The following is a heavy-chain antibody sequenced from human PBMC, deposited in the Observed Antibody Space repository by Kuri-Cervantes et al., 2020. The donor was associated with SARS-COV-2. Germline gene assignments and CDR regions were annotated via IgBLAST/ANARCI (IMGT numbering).Heavy chain of an antibody. CDR1: GISFNNAW. V-gene: IGHV3-15*01. CDR3: TTDRGIASRPLFDY. D-gene: IGHD6-13*01. Sequence: GGSLRLSCAASGISFNNAWMGWVRQTPRKGLEWVVRLKSRSDGGARDYAEPVKGRFVISRDDATSTMYLQVNSLIIEDTGIYYCTTDRGIASRPLFDYWGQGTLVTVSS. CDR2: LKSRSDGGAR. J-gene: IGHJ4*02.